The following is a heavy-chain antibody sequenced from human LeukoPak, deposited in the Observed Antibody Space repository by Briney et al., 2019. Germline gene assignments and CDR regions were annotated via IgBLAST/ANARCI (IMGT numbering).Heavy chain of an antibody. Sequence: GASVKVSCKASGGTFSSYAIGWVRQAPGQGLEWMGGIIPIFGTANYAQKFQGRVTITTDESTSTAYMELSSLRSEDTAVYYCAGGLWSGYYTLYYFDYWGQGTLVTVSS. V-gene: IGHV1-69*05. CDR2: IIPIFGTA. CDR1: GGTFSSYA. D-gene: IGHD3-3*01. J-gene: IGHJ4*02. CDR3: AGGLWSGYYTLYYFDY.